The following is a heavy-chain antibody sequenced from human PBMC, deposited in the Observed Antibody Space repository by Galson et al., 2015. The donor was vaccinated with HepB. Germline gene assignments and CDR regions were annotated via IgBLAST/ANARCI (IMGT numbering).Heavy chain of an antibody. CDR3: VGEFRAYDF. Sequence: CAISGDSVSTNSGAWSWIRQSPSRGLEWLGRTYYRSKWYNDYAVSVKSRITINPDTSKNQFSLQLNSVTPEDTAVYYCVGEFRAYDFWGQGTLVTVSS. V-gene: IGHV6-1*01. J-gene: IGHJ4*02. CDR1: GDSVSTNSGA. CDR2: TYYRSKWYN. D-gene: IGHD1-26*01.